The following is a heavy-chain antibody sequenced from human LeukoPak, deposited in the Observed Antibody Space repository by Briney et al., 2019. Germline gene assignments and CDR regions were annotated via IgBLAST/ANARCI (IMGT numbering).Heavy chain of an antibody. V-gene: IGHV1-24*01. Sequence: ASVKVSCKVSGYTLTELSVHWVRQAPGKGLEWMGGFDPEDGETIYAQKFQGRVTMTEDTSTDTAYMELNSLRAEDTAVYYCAKELQLRAFDIWGQGTMVTVSS. J-gene: IGHJ3*02. D-gene: IGHD5-18*01. CDR3: AKELQLRAFDI. CDR2: FDPEDGET. CDR1: GYTLTELS.